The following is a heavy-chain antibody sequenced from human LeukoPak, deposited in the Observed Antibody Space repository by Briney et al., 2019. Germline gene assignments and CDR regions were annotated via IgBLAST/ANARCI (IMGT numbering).Heavy chain of an antibody. CDR1: GFTFRSNW. Sequence: GGPLRLSCAASGFTFRSNWMNWVRQAPGKGLEWVAHVQPDGSAKIYADSVKGRFTISRDNAKDSVYLQMNSLRVEDTAVYYCARDFFGWSSLGHWGQGTLVTVSS. CDR2: VQPDGSAK. CDR3: ARDFFGWSSLGH. V-gene: IGHV3-7*01. J-gene: IGHJ1*01. D-gene: IGHD6-19*01.